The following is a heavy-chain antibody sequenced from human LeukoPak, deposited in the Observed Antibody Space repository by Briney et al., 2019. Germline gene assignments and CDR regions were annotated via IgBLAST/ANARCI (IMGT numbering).Heavy chain of an antibody. CDR3: ARGVEPLAANTLAY. Sequence: GGSLRLSCAASGFTVITNDMTWVRQAPGKGLEWASVLYSDGNTKYADSVQGRFTISRDNSKNTLYLEMNSLSPDDTAVYYFARGVEPLAANTLAYWGQGTLVTVSS. CDR1: GFTVITND. J-gene: IGHJ4*02. V-gene: IGHV3-53*01. D-gene: IGHD1-14*01. CDR2: LYSDGNT.